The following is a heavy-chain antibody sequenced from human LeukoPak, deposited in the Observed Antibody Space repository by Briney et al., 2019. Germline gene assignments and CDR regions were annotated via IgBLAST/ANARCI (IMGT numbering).Heavy chain of an antibody. CDR2: ISYDGSDK. CDR3: AKDTSVFAAAYYFDT. Sequence: GGSLRLSCAASGFTFSSYGMHCVRQAPGKGLEWVAVISYDGSDKYYADSVKGRFTISRDNSKNTLYLQMNSLRAEDRAVYYCAKDTSVFAAAYYFDTWGQGTLVTVSS. D-gene: IGHD3-16*01. J-gene: IGHJ4*02. CDR1: GFTFSSYG. V-gene: IGHV3-30*18.